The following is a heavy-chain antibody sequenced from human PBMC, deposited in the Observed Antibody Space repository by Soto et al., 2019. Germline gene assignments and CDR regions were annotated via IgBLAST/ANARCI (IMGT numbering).Heavy chain of an antibody. Sequence: QVQLVQSGAEVKKPGASVKVSCKASGYTFTSDGISWVRPAPGQGLEWMGWIRAYNGNTNYAQKLQGRVTMTTDTSTSTDYMEPRSLRSADTAVYYCASDRPKMDVWGQGTTVTVSS. V-gene: IGHV1-18*01. CDR3: ASDRPKMDV. CDR2: IRAYNGNT. J-gene: IGHJ6*02. CDR1: GYTFTSDG.